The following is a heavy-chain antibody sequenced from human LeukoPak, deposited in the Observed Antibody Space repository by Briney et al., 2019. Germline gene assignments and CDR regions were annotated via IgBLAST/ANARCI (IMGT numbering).Heavy chain of an antibody. V-gene: IGHV1-69*05. J-gene: IGHJ6*03. CDR1: GGTFSSYS. CDR2: IIPIFGTA. CDR3: ACSSSFLSYYYYYMDV. Sequence: SVKISCKASGGTFSSYSISWVREAPGQGLEWMGGIIPIFGTANYAQKFQGRVTITTDESTSTAYMELSSLRSEDTAVYYCACSSSFLSYYYYYMDVWGKGTTVTVSS. D-gene: IGHD6-6*01.